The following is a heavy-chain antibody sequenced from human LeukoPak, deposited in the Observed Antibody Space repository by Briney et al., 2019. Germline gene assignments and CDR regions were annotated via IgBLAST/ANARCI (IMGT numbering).Heavy chain of an antibody. CDR3: ANTPWAVAGDYILDY. Sequence: MGTAGDTYYADSVKGRFTISRENAKNSLYLQMNSLRAGDTAVYYCANTPWAVAGDYILDYWGQGTLVTVSS. D-gene: IGHD6-19*01. J-gene: IGHJ4*02. CDR2: MGTAGDT. V-gene: IGHV3-13*01.